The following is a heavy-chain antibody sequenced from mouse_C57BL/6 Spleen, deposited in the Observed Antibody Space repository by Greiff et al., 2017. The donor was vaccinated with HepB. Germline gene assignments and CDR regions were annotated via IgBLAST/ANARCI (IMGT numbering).Heavy chain of an antibody. Sequence: QVQLQQPGAELVKPGASVKLSCKASGYTFTSYWMQWVKQRPGQGLEWIGEIYPGSGSTNYNEKFKSKATLTVDTSSSTAYMQLSSLTSEDSAVYYCARPYYYGSSYVDYWGQGTTLTVSS. CDR2: IYPGSGST. V-gene: IGHV1-55*01. J-gene: IGHJ2*01. CDR1: GYTFTSYW. CDR3: ARPYYYGSSYVDY. D-gene: IGHD1-1*01.